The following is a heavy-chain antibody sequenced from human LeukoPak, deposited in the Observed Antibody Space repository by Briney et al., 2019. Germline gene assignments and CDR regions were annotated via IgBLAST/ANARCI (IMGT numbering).Heavy chain of an antibody. Sequence: GGSLRLSCAASGFTFSDYYKSWIRQAPGKGLEWVSYISSSGSTIYYADSVKGRFTISRDNAKNSLYLQMNSLRAEDTAVYYCAMPSRITIVRGVIAPREFDYWGQGTLVTVSS. V-gene: IGHV3-11*01. CDR2: ISSSGSTI. D-gene: IGHD3-10*01. CDR3: AMPSRITIVRGVIAPREFDY. J-gene: IGHJ4*02. CDR1: GFTFSDYY.